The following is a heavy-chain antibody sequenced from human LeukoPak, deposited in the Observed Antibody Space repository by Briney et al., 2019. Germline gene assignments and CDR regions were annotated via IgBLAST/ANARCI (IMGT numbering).Heavy chain of an antibody. CDR2: IIPFLGEV. Sequence: ASVKVSCKASGYSFTGYYIHWLRQAPGQGLQWMGRIIPFLGEVNYAQNFQGRVSFTADKSTATMYMEMKSLRLDDTAIYYCSPCGHAYDWFGPWGQGTLVTVSS. V-gene: IGHV1-46*01. CDR1: GYSFTGYY. CDR3: SPCGHAYDWFGP. J-gene: IGHJ5*02. D-gene: IGHD5-12*01.